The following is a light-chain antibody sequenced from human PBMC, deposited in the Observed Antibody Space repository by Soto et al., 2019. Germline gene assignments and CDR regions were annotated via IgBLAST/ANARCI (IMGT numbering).Light chain of an antibody. CDR2: KAS. V-gene: IGKV1-5*03. CDR3: QQYNSYSPTT. CDR1: QTISSW. Sequence: IQMTLSPSSLSASVGYRVTIVCRASQTISSWLAWYQQKPAKAPKLLVYKASTLKSGVPSRFSGSGSGTEFTLTISSLQPHDFATYYCQQYNSYSPTTFGQGTKVDIK. J-gene: IGKJ1*01.